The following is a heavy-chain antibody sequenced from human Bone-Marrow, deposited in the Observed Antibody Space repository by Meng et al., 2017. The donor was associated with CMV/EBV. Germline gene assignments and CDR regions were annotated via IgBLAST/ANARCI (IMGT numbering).Heavy chain of an antibody. Sequence: GESLKISCAASGFTFRTYWMHWVRQVPGKGLVWVSRVNSDATSTSYADSVKGRFTISRDNAKNTLFLQMTSLRVEDTAVYYCAKASTDTAMVDYWGQGTLVTVSS. CDR2: VNSDATST. J-gene: IGHJ4*02. CDR1: GFTFRTYW. CDR3: AKASTDTAMVDY. D-gene: IGHD5-18*01. V-gene: IGHV3-74*01.